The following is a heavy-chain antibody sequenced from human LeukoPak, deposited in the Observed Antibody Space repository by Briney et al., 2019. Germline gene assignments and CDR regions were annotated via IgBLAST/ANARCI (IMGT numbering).Heavy chain of an antibody. CDR2: ISSSSYI. V-gene: IGHV3-21*01. D-gene: IGHD4-17*01. Sequence: PGGSLRLSCAASGFTFSSYSMNWVRQAPGKGLEWVSSISSSSYIYYADSVKGRFTISRDNAKNSLYLQMNSLRAEDTAVYYCARDSDYGVYNWFDPWGQGTLVTVSS. CDR1: GFTFSSYS. J-gene: IGHJ5*02. CDR3: ARDSDYGVYNWFDP.